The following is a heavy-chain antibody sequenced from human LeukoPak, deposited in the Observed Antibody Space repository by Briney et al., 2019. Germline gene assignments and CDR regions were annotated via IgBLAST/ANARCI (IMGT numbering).Heavy chain of an antibody. CDR2: IKSKTDGGTT. CDR1: GFTFSNAW. Sequence: GGSLRLSCAASGFTFSNAWMSWVRQAPGKGLEWVGRIKSKTDGGTTDYAAPVKGRFTISRDDSKNTLYLQMNSLRTEDTAVYYCTTDLFLLGAFDIWGQGTMVTVSS. J-gene: IGHJ3*02. CDR3: TTDLFLLGAFDI. V-gene: IGHV3-15*01. D-gene: IGHD1-26*01.